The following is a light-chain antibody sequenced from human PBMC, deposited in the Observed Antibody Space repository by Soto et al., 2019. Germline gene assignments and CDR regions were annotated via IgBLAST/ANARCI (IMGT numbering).Light chain of an antibody. CDR2: LGS. J-gene: IGKJ1*01. V-gene: IGKV2-28*01. CDR1: QSLLHTNGYTY. Sequence: IVMNQSPRSLSVTPGEPASISCRSSQSLLHTNGYTYLNWYLQKPGQSPHLLIDLGSRRAPGVPERISGSGSGTDFTLTINRVEADDVGIYYCMQPLQTPGTFGQGTKV. CDR3: MQPLQTPGT.